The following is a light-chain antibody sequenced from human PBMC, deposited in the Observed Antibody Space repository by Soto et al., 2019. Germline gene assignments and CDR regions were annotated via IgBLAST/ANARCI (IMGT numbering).Light chain of an antibody. J-gene: IGKJ4*02. Sequence: EIVLTQSPATLSLSPGERATLSCRASQSVSNYLAWFQQKPRQAPRLLIYDASNRATGIPARFSGSGAGTDFTRTISSLEPEDFAVYYCQQRSSWPLLTFGGGTKVAI. CDR1: QSVSNY. CDR2: DAS. V-gene: IGKV3-11*01. CDR3: QQRSSWPLLT.